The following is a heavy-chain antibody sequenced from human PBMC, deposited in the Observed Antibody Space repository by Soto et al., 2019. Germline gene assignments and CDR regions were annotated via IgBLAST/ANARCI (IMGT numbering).Heavy chain of an antibody. CDR1: GGTFSSYA. V-gene: IGHV1-69*12. D-gene: IGHD5-18*01. CDR3: ARGGYRYGFPSYYYGMDV. CDR2: IIPIFGTA. Sequence: QVQLVQSGAEVKKPGSSVKVSCKASGGTFSSYAISWVRQAPGQGLEWMGGIIPIFGTANYAQKFQGRVTITADESTSTAYRERRSLRSDDTAVYYCARGGYRYGFPSYYYGMDVWGQGTTVTVSS. J-gene: IGHJ6*02.